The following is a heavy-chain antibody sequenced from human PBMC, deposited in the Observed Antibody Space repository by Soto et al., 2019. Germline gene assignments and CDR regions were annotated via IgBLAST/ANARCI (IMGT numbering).Heavy chain of an antibody. CDR1: GYTFTSYA. CDR3: ARTGQLEPPKANWFDP. V-gene: IGHV1-3*01. Sequence: GASVKVSCKASGYTFTSYAMHWVRQAPGQRLEWMGWINAGNGNTKYSQKFQGRVTITRDTSASTAYMELSSLRSEDTAVYYCARTGQLEPPKANWFDPWGQGTLVTVSS. J-gene: IGHJ5*02. D-gene: IGHD1-1*01. CDR2: INAGNGNT.